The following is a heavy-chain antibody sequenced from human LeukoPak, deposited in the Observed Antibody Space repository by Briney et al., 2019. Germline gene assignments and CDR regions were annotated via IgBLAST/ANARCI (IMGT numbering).Heavy chain of an antibody. CDR1: GVSFSGYY. V-gene: IGHV4-34*01. Sequence: SETLSLTCAVYGVSFSGYYWSWIRQPPGKGLEWIGEINHSGSTNYNPSLKSRVTISVDTSNNQFSLKLSSATAADTAVYYCARTYYYGSGSYRPPRGYFQHWGQGTLVTVSS. CDR2: INHSGST. D-gene: IGHD3-10*01. J-gene: IGHJ1*01. CDR3: ARTYYYGSGSYRPPRGYFQH.